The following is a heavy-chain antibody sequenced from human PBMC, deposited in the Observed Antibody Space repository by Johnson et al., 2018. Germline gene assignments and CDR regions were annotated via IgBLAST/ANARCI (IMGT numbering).Heavy chain of an antibody. CDR3: AKDQGFSSAWYGDFDY. CDR1: GFTFSSYG. V-gene: IGHV3-30*18. CDR2: VSYAGSNK. Sequence: QVQLVESGGGVVQPGRSLRLSCAASGFTFSSYGMHWVRPAPGKGLEGVAVVSYAGSNKYYADSVQGRFTISIDNSKNTPSLQMNSLSADDTAVSYCAKDQGFSSAWYGDFDYWGQGTLVTVSS. J-gene: IGHJ4*02. D-gene: IGHD6-19*01.